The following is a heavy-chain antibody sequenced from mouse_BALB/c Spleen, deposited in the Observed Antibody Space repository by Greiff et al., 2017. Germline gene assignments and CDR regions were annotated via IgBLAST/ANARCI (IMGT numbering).Heavy chain of an antibody. Sequence: EVQLVESGPELVKPGASVKISCKASGYSFTGYFMNWVMQSHGKSLEWIGRINPYNGDTFYNQKFKGKATLTVDKSSSTAHMELRSLASEDSAVYYCAREVYGNYGYWGQGTTLTVSS. V-gene: IGHV1-20*02. CDR2: INPYNGDT. D-gene: IGHD2-1*01. CDR3: AREVYGNYGY. CDR1: GYSFTGYF. J-gene: IGHJ2*01.